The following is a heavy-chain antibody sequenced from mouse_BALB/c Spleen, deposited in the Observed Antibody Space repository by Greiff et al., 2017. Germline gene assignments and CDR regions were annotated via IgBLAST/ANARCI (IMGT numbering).Heavy chain of an antibody. Sequence: EVMLVESGGGLVKPGGSLKLSCAASGFTFSSYAMSWVRQTPEKRLEWVATISSGGSYTYYPDSVKGRFTISRDNAKNTLYLQMSSLRSEDTAMYYCARNKQEEDFDYWGQGTTLTVSS. CDR2: ISSGGSYT. CDR1: GFTFSSYA. V-gene: IGHV5-9-1*01. J-gene: IGHJ2*01. CDR3: ARNKQEEDFDY.